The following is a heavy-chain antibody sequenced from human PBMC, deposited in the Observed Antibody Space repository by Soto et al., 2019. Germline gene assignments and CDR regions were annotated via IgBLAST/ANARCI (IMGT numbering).Heavy chain of an antibody. D-gene: IGHD6-19*01. J-gene: IGHJ6*02. CDR1: GVTFSKFI. CDR3: AKVRYSSPMGYYYGMDV. Sequence: QVQLEQSGGEVKKPGSSVKVSCKASGVTFSKFIMTWVRQAPGLGLEWVGGIIPIFGTANYAQKFQGRLTITADECSSTSYLEVSNLRSEDTAVYYCAKVRYSSPMGYYYGMDVWGQGTAVTVSS. V-gene: IGHV1-69*01. CDR2: IIPIFGTA.